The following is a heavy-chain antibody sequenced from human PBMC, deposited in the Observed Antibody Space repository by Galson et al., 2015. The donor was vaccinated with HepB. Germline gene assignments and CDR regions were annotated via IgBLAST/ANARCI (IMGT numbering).Heavy chain of an antibody. CDR3: ASLPYVLWFGEGYLDY. CDR1: GFTFSSYS. V-gene: IGHV3-21*01. CDR2: ISSSSSYI. D-gene: IGHD3-10*01. J-gene: IGHJ4*02. Sequence: SLRLSCAASGFTFSSYSMNWVRQAPGKGLEWVASISSSSSYIYYADSVKGRFTISRDNAKNSLYLQMNSLRAEDTAVYYCASLPYVLWFGEGYLDYWGQGTLVTVSS.